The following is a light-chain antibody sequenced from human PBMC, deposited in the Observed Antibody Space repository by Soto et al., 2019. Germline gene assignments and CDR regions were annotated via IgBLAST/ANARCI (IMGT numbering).Light chain of an antibody. J-gene: IGLJ2*01. CDR2: LNRDGSH. Sequence: QPVLTQSPSASASLGASVKLTCTLTSGHSNYAIACHQQQPEKGPRYLMKLNRDGSHSKGDVIPNRFSGSSSGAERYLTIASLPSEDAAYYCCQTWGTGIGIFGGGTKVTVL. CDR3: QTWGTGIGI. CDR1: SGHSNYA. V-gene: IGLV4-69*01.